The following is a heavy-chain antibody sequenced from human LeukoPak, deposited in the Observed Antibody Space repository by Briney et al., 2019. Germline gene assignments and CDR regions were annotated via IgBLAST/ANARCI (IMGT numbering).Heavy chain of an antibody. CDR3: ARVGAAAPPKFDY. Sequence: SETLSLTCAVYGGSFSGYYWSWIRQPPGKGLEWIGEINHSGSTNYNPSLKSRVTISVDTSKNQFSLKLSSVTAADTAVYYCARVGAAAPPKFDYWGQGTLVTVSS. CDR2: INHSGST. V-gene: IGHV4-34*01. CDR1: GGSFSGYY. D-gene: IGHD6-6*01. J-gene: IGHJ4*02.